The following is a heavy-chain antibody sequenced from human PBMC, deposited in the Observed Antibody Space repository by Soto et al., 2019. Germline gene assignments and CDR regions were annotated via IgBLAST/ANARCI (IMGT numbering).Heavy chain of an antibody. CDR2: ISAYNGNT. CDR3: ARELPVFDYDSSGIYDAFDI. Sequence: ASVKVSCKASGYTFTSYGISWVRQAPGQGLEWMGWISAYNGNTSYAQKLQGRVTMTTDTSTSTAYMELRSLRSDDTAVYYCARELPVFDYDSSGIYDAFDIWGQGTMVTVSS. V-gene: IGHV1-18*01. CDR1: GYTFTSYG. D-gene: IGHD3-22*01. J-gene: IGHJ3*02.